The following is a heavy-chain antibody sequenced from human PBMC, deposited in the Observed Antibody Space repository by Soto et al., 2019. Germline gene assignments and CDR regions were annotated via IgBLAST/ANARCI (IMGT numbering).Heavy chain of an antibody. CDR3: ARVSLVGATEYFDY. CDR1: GGTFSSYA. Sequence: QVQLVQSGAEVKKPGSSVKVSCKASGGTFSSYAISWVRQAPGQGLEWMGGIIPIFGTANYVQKFQGRVTITADESTSTAYMELSSLRSEDTAVYYCARVSLVGATEYFDYWGQGTLVTVSS. D-gene: IGHD1-26*01. J-gene: IGHJ4*02. CDR2: IIPIFGTA. V-gene: IGHV1-69*12.